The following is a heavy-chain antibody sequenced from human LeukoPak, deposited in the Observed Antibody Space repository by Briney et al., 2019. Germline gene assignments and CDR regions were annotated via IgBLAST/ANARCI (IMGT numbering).Heavy chain of an antibody. CDR3: ARDMSPKCSGGSCYLDY. D-gene: IGHD2-15*01. CDR2: IDTGGDT. V-gene: IGHV3-13*04. J-gene: IGHJ4*02. Sequence: GGSLRLSCAASGFTSSSHDMHWVRQATGKGLEWVSGIDTGGDTFYAASVKGRFTISRENVENSLCLQMNSLRAEDTAVYFCARDMSPKCSGGSCYLDYWGQGTLVTVSS. CDR1: GFTSSSHD.